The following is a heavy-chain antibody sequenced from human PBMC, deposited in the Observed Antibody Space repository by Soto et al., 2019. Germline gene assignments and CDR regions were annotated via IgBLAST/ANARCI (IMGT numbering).Heavy chain of an antibody. CDR1: GYTFTGYY. D-gene: IGHD2-2*01. CDR3: ASERYQVISDGMDV. Sequence: QVQLVQSGADVKTPGASVRVSCKASGYTFTGYYVHWVREAPGQGLEWMGWINPETGGTSYAQKFQGRVTLSRDTSINTAYLELSRLRFDDAAVYFCASERYQVISDGMDVWGQGTTVTVSS. V-gene: IGHV1-2*02. CDR2: INPETGGT. J-gene: IGHJ6*02.